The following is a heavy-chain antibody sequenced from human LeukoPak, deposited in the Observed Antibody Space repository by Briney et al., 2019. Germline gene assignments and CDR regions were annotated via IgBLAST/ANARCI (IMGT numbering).Heavy chain of an antibody. J-gene: IGHJ3*02. Sequence: GGSLRLSCAASGFTFDNCWMTWVRQAPGKGLEWVANIKQDGSEKQYVDSVKGRFTISRDNARNSLYLQMNSLRAEDTAVYYCARDPYDRGGYGALDIWGQGTMVTVSS. D-gene: IGHD3-22*01. CDR3: ARDPYDRGGYGALDI. V-gene: IGHV3-7*01. CDR1: GFTFDNCW. CDR2: IKQDGSEK.